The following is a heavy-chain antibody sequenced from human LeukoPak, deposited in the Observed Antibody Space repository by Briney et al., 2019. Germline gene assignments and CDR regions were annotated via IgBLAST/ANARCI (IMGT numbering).Heavy chain of an antibody. V-gene: IGHV1-2*02. J-gene: IGHJ6*03. D-gene: IGHD6-19*01. Sequence: ASVKVSCKASGYTFTGYYMHWVRQAPGQGLEWMGWINPNSGGTNYAQKFQGRVTMTRDTSISTAYMELSRLRSDDAAVYYCARDFAVAGYYYYYMDVWGKGTTVTVSS. CDR2: INPNSGGT. CDR1: GYTFTGYY. CDR3: ARDFAVAGYYYYYMDV.